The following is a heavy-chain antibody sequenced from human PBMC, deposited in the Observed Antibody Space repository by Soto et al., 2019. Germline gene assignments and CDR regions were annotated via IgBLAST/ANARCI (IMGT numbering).Heavy chain of an antibody. CDR3: ARDTSG. D-gene: IGHD3-10*01. CDR1: GGSLSGHY. J-gene: IGHJ4*02. V-gene: IGHV4-34*02. Sequence: QVQLQQWGAGLLKPSDTLSLTCAVYGGSLSGHYWNWIRQSPGKVLEGIGEINNSGSTKYHPSLESRASISIETSKNQLSLKLSSVTAADTAVYYCARDTSGWGQGTLVTVSS. CDR2: INNSGST.